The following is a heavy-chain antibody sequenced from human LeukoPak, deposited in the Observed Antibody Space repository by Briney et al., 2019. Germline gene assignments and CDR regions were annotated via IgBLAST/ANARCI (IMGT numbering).Heavy chain of an antibody. CDR2: IYTSGST. CDR3: ARDPPLKAEFFDY. Sequence: SDTLSLTRTVSGGSISSYYWSWIRQPAGTGLEWIGRIYTSGSTNYNPSLKSRVTMSVDTSKNQFSLKLSSVTAADTAVYYCARDPPLKAEFFDYWGQGTLVTVSS. CDR1: GGSISSYY. V-gene: IGHV4-4*07. D-gene: IGHD3-10*01. J-gene: IGHJ4*02.